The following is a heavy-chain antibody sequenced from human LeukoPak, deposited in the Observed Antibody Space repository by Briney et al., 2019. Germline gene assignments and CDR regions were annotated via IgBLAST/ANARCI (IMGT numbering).Heavy chain of an antibody. CDR2: INPNSGGT. Sequence: ASVKVSCKASGYTFTGYYMHWVRQAPGQGLEWMGWINPNSGGTNYAQKFQGRVTMTRDTSISTAYMELSSLRSEDTAVYYCARGPSRPPASLDYWGQGTLVTVSS. V-gene: IGHV1-2*02. J-gene: IGHJ4*02. CDR3: ARGPSRPPASLDY. CDR1: GYTFTGYY.